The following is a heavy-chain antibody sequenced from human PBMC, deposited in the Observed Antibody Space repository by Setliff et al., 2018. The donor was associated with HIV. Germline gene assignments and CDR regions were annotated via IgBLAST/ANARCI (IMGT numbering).Heavy chain of an antibody. CDR1: GGSISSYY. D-gene: IGHD2-2*01. J-gene: IGHJ4*02. CDR3: ARSYCSSTSCSYYFDY. V-gene: IGHV4-59*01. Sequence: SETLSLTCTVSGGSISSYYWNWIRQPPGKGLEWIGNMFYSGSTNYNPSLKSRVTMSVDTSNNQSSLKLSSVTAADTAVYHCARSYCSSTSCSYYFDYWGQGTLVTVSS. CDR2: MFYSGST.